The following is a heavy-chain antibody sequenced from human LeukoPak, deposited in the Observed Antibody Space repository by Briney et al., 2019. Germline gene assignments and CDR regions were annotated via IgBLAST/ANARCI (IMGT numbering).Heavy chain of an antibody. D-gene: IGHD2-21*02. CDR3: ARNHVVVTAIRFDP. J-gene: IGHJ5*02. V-gene: IGHV4-61*01. CDR2: IYYTGST. Sequence: SDTLSLTCSVSGGSGSTGSYYWGWLRQPPGKGLEWIGYIYYTGSTKYNPSLESRVTILVDTAKNQFSLKLSSVTAADTAVYYCARNHVVVTAIRFDPWGQGTLVTVSS. CDR1: GGSGSTGSYY.